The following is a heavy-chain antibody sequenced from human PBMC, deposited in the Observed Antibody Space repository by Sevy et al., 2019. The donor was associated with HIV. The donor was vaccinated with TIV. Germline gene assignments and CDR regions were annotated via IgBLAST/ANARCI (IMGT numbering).Heavy chain of an antibody. CDR1: GFIFSTSP. D-gene: IGHD2-15*01. CDR2: LSYDDSVE. V-gene: IGHV3-30-3*02. Sequence: GGSLRLSCAASGFIFSTSPMHWVRQAPGKGLECVAILSYDDSVENYADSVKGRFTISRDNSKNTRYLQMNSLGTEDTAVYYCAKDDLGCIDYWGQGTLVTVSS. CDR3: AKDDLGCIDY. J-gene: IGHJ4*02.